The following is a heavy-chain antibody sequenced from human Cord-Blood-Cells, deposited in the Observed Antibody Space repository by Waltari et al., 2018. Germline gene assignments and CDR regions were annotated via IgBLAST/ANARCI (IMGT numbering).Heavy chain of an antibody. D-gene: IGHD5-18*01. V-gene: IGHV6-1*01. J-gene: IGHJ3*02. Sequence: AAWNWIRQSPSRGLEWLGRTYYRSKWYNDYAVSVKSRITINPDTSKNQFSLQLNSVTPEDTAVYYCARDGYSYGAFDIWGQGTMVTVSS. CDR1: AA. CDR3: ARDGYSYGAFDI. CDR2: TYYRSKWYN.